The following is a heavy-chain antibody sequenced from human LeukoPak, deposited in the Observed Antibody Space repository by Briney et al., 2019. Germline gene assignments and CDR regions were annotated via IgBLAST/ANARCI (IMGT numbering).Heavy chain of an antibody. CDR2: ICSRGTYI. V-gene: IGHV3-21*01. J-gene: IGHJ4*02. Sequence: PGGSLRLSCAASGFLFSNYRMNWVRQAPGKGLEWVSSICSRGTYIYYADSVKGRFTISRDNAKNSLYLEMNSLRADDTAVYYCARDRSSSWYSDWGQGTLVTVSS. D-gene: IGHD6-13*01. CDR3: ARDRSSSWYSD. CDR1: GFLFSNYR.